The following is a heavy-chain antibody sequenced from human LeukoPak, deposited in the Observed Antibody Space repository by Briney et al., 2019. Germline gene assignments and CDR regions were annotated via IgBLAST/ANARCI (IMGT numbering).Heavy chain of an antibody. J-gene: IGHJ4*02. Sequence: ASVKVSCKASGYTFTSYGISWVRQAPGQGLEWMGWISAYNGNTNYAQKLQGRVTMTTDTSTSTAYMELRSLRSDDTAVYYCARAMVRGVTITRGAFDYWGQGTLVTVPS. V-gene: IGHV1-18*01. CDR2: ISAYNGNT. CDR1: GYTFTSYG. D-gene: IGHD3-10*01. CDR3: ARAMVRGVTITRGAFDY.